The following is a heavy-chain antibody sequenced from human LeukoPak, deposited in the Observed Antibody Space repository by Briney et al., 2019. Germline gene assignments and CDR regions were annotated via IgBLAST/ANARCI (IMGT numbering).Heavy chain of an antibody. J-gene: IGHJ6*03. CDR2: INWNGGST. D-gene: IGHD1-26*01. CDR3: ARDHPFPSGAYYYMDV. V-gene: IGHV3-20*04. Sequence: GGSLRLSCAASGFTFDDYGMSWVRQAPGKGLEWVSGINWNGGSTGYADSVKGRFTISRDNAKNSLYLQMNSLRAEDTALYYCARDHPFPSGAYYYMDVWGKGTTVTVSS. CDR1: GFTFDDYG.